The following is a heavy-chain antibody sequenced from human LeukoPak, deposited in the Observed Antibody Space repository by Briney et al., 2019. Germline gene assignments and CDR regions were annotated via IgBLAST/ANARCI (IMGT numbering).Heavy chain of an antibody. CDR3: ARTGYSYGYVFDY. Sequence: GASVKVSCKASGYTFTSHHVHWVRQAPGQGLEWMGIINPSGGSTNYARKLQGRVTMTRDMSTNTVYMELSRLRSDDTAVYYCARTGYSYGYVFDYWGQGTLVTVSS. J-gene: IGHJ4*02. D-gene: IGHD5-18*01. CDR2: INPSGGST. CDR1: GYTFTSHH. V-gene: IGHV1-46*01.